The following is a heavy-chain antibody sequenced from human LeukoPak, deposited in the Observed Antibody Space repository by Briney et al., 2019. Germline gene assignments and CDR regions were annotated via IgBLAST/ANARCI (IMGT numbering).Heavy chain of an antibody. D-gene: IGHD3-10*01. Sequence: ASVKVSCKASGYTFTGYYMHWVRQAPGQGLEWMGWINPNSGGTNYAQRFQGSVSMTRDTSISTAYLELSRLRSEDTAVYYCARGGMVRDRRHFQFDHWGQGTLVTVSS. CDR3: ARGGMVRDRRHFQFDH. J-gene: IGHJ4*02. CDR1: GYTFTGYY. CDR2: INPNSGGT. V-gene: IGHV1-2*02.